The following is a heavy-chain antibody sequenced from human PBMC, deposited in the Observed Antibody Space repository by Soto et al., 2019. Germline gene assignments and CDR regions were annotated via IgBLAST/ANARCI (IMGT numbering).Heavy chain of an antibody. V-gene: IGHV4-34*01. CDR1: GGSFSGYY. CDR3: ARAPMVLSRSYFDS. D-gene: IGHD2-8*01. Sequence: NPSETLSLTCAVYGGSFSGYYWSWIRQPPGKGLEWIGEINHSGSTNYNPSLKSRVTISVDTSKNQLSLNLTSVTAADTAVYYCARAPMVLSRSYFDSWGQGTPVTVSS. CDR2: INHSGST. J-gene: IGHJ4*02.